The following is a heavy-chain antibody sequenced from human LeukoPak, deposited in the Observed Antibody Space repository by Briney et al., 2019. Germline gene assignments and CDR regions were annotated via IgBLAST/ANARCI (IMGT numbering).Heavy chain of an antibody. J-gene: IGHJ4*02. Sequence: ASVKVSCKASGYTFTSYAMHWVRQAPGQRLEWMGWINAGNGNTKYSQKFQGRVIITRDTSASTAYMELSSLRSEDTAVYYCARDPELTYYYGSGSYRSTQDDYWGQGTLVTVSS. V-gene: IGHV1-3*01. D-gene: IGHD3-10*01. CDR1: GYTFTSYA. CDR2: INAGNGNT. CDR3: ARDPELTYYYGSGSYRSTQDDY.